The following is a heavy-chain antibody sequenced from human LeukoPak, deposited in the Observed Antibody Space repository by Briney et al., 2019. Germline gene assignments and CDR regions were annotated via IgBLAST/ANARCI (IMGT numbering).Heavy chain of an antibody. Sequence: PSETLSLTCTVSGGSISSYYWSWIRQPPGKGLEWIGYIYHSGSTYYNPSLKSRVTISVDRSKNQFSLKLSSVTAADTAVYYCAREAYSSSFDYWGQGTLVTVSS. CDR1: GGSISSYY. J-gene: IGHJ4*02. V-gene: IGHV4-59*12. CDR2: IYHSGST. D-gene: IGHD6-6*01. CDR3: AREAYSSSFDY.